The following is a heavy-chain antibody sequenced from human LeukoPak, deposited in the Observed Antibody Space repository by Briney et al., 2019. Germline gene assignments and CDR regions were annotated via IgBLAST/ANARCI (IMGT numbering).Heavy chain of an antibody. J-gene: IGHJ4*02. CDR2: ISYDGSNK. Sequence: WGSLRLSCTASGVTFSSYGTHWGRHGQGKGLDWGAVISYDGSNKYYADSVKGRFTISRDNSKNTLYLQMNSLRAEDTAVYYCARDQVPAAMLGPDYWGQGTLVTVSS. V-gene: IGHV3-30*04. CDR3: ARDQVPAAMLGPDY. CDR1: GVTFSSYG. D-gene: IGHD2-2*01.